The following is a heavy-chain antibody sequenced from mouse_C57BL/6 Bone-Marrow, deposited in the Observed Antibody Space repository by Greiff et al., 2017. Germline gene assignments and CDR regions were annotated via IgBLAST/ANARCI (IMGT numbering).Heavy chain of an antibody. CDR3: ARWFYYGSSYWYFDV. D-gene: IGHD1-1*01. CDR1: GFPFSDYG. CDR2: ISSGSSTF. J-gene: IGHJ1*03. Sequence: VQRVESGGGLVKPGGSLKLSCAASGFPFSDYGMHWVRQAPEKGLEWVAYISSGSSTFSYAATVKGRFTISRENAKNTLFLQMTSLKSDDTAMYYCARWFYYGSSYWYFDVWGTGTTVTVSS. V-gene: IGHV5-17*01.